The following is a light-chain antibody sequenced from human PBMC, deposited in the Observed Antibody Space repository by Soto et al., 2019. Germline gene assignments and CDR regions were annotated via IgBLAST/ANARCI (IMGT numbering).Light chain of an antibody. Sequence: EVVLTQSPGTLSLSSGERATLSCRASQSVINSYLAWYQQKPGQAPRLLLYGAYNRATGIPDRFSGSGSGTDFTLTISRLEPEDFAVYYCQQYGTAPWTFGRGTKVDIK. CDR2: GAY. CDR1: QSVINSY. V-gene: IGKV3-20*01. CDR3: QQYGTAPWT. J-gene: IGKJ1*01.